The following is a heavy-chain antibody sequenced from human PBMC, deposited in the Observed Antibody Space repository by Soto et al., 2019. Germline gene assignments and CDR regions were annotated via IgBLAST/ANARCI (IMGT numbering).Heavy chain of an antibody. D-gene: IGHD2-21*01. CDR1: GFTFSDYY. CDR2: ISSSGSTI. J-gene: IGHJ6*02. V-gene: IGHV3-11*01. CDR3: ARDRDEGERGMDV. Sequence: LRLSCAASGFTFSDYYMSWIRQAPGKGLEWVSYISSSGSTIYYADSVKGRFTISRDNAKNSLYLQMNSLRAEDTAVYYCARDRDEGERGMDVWGQGTTVTVSS.